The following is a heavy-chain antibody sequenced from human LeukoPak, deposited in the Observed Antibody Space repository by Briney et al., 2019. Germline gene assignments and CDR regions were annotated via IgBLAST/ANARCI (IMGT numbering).Heavy chain of an antibody. V-gene: IGHV4-38-2*02. CDR3: ARVAHITMVRGVIQDY. CDR2: IFHSGST. CDR1: GYSISSGFY. J-gene: IGHJ4*02. Sequence: SETLSLTCSVSGYSISSGFYWGWIRPPPGKGLEWIGSIFHSGSTYYNSSLKSRVTISVDTSKNQFSLKLSSVTAADTAVYYSARVAHITMVRGVIQDYWGQGTLVTVSS. D-gene: IGHD3-10*01.